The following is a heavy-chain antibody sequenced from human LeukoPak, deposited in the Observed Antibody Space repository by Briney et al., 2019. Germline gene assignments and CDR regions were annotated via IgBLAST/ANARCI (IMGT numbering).Heavy chain of an antibody. D-gene: IGHD3-22*01. CDR2: IYNDGST. J-gene: IGHJ3*02. CDR1: GFTVSNKY. CDR3: ASPSSGQSFDI. V-gene: IGHV3-53*01. Sequence: GGSLRLSCAAYGFTVSNKYMNWVRQAPGKGLDWVSIIYNDGSTYYADSVKGRFTISRDNSKNTLYLQMNSLRAEDTAVYYCASPSSGQSFDIWGQGTMVTVSS.